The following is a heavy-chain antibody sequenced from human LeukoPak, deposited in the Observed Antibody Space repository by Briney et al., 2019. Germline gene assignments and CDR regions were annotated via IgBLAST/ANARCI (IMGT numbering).Heavy chain of an antibody. Sequence: GRSLRLSCAASGFSFSSYGMHWVRQAPGKGLEWVAIIWYDGSNKYYADSVKGRFTISRDNSKNTLYLQMNSLRAEDTAVYYCAKDDYSSGSHFDHWGQGTLVTVSS. V-gene: IGHV3-33*06. CDR2: IWYDGSNK. J-gene: IGHJ4*02. CDR1: GFSFSSYG. D-gene: IGHD6-19*01. CDR3: AKDDYSSGSHFDH.